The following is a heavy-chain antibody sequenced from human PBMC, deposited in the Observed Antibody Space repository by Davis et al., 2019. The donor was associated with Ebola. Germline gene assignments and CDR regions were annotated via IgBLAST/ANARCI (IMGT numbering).Heavy chain of an antibody. Sequence: GGSLRLSCAASGFTFSSYAMHWVRQAPGKGLEWVAVISYDGSNKYYADSVKGRFTISRDNSKNTLYLQMNSVRAEDTAVYYCAKEISDFWSGYYGGQGTLVTVSS. J-gene: IGHJ4*02. D-gene: IGHD3-3*01. CDR1: GFTFSSYA. V-gene: IGHV3-30-3*02. CDR3: AKEISDFWSGYY. CDR2: ISYDGSNK.